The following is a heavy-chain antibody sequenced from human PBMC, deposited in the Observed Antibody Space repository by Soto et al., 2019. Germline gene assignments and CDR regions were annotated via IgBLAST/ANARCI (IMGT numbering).Heavy chain of an antibody. CDR2: INAGNGNT. CDR1: GYTFTSYA. CDR3: ARVTGYSRMHFDY. J-gene: IGHJ4*02. V-gene: IGHV1-3*01. Sequence: QVQLVQSGAEVKKPGASVKVSCKASGYTFTSYAMHWVRQAPGQRLEWMGWINAGNGNTKYSQKFQVRVTITRDTSASTAYMELSSLRSEDTAVYYWARVTGYSRMHFDYWGQGTLVTVSS. D-gene: IGHD6-13*01.